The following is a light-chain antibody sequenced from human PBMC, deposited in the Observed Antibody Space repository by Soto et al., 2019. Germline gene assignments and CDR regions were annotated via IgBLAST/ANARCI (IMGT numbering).Light chain of an antibody. V-gene: IGKV2-28*01. CDR3: MQALQPPWA. CDR2: LGS. Sequence: IVMNQSPLSLPVTPGEPASISCRSSQSLLHNNGYNYLDWYLQKPGQSPQLLIYLGSNRASGVPDGFRGSGSGTDFTLKISRVGAAEVAVYSGMQALQPPWAFGQGTKGE. J-gene: IGKJ1*01. CDR1: QSLLHNNGYNY.